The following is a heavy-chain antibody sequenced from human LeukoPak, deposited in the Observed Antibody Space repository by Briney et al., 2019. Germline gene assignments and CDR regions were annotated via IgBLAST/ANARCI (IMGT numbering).Heavy chain of an antibody. Sequence: ASVKVSCKASGYTFTGYYMHWVRQAPGQGLEWMERINPNSGGTNYAQKFQGRVTMTRDTSISTAYMELSRLRSDDTAVYYCARAAIAVAERYYFDYWGQGTLVTVSS. CDR2: INPNSGGT. D-gene: IGHD6-19*01. CDR3: ARAAIAVAERYYFDY. CDR1: GYTFTGYY. V-gene: IGHV1-2*06. J-gene: IGHJ4*02.